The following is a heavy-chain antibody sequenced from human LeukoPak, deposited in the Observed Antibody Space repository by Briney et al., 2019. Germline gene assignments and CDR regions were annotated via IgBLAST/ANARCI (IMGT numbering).Heavy chain of an antibody. CDR2: INKGATHM. CDR3: VRLRRNTDSSGYYYYYDY. Sequence: TGGSLRLSCEASQFSFSRYSFNWVRQAPGQGLEWVSSINKGATHMYYADSMKGRFTVSRDDAKNSLYLQMNSLRAEDTAVYYCVRLRRNTDSSGYYYYYDYWGRGTLVTVSS. D-gene: IGHD3-22*01. J-gene: IGHJ4*02. V-gene: IGHV3-21*01. CDR1: QFSFSRYS.